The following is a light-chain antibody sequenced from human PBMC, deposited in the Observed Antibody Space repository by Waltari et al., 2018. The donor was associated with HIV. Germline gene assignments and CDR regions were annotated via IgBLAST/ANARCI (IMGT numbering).Light chain of an antibody. CDR3: QVYSDRGDPVI. CDR2: DER. V-gene: IGLV3-21*02. CDR1: NIAAIKS. Sequence: SYVLTQPPSVSVAPGQTARITCGGNNIAAIKSVHWYRKSPGQAPVLVVYDERDRPSGSPDRFSGSSSGDTATLTISRAEAGDEADYYCQVYSDRGDPVIFGGGTKLTVL. J-gene: IGLJ2*01.